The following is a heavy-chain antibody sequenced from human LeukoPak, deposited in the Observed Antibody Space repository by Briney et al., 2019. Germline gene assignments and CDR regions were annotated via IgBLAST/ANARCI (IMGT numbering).Heavy chain of an antibody. D-gene: IGHD1-26*01. CDR3: ARENSGSYREFDY. V-gene: IGHV4-4*07. J-gene: IGHJ4*02. CDR2: IYTSGST. CDR1: GGSISSYY. Sequence: SETLSLTCTVSGGSISSYYRSWIRQPAGKGLEWIGRIYTSGSTNYNASLKSRVSMSVDTSKNQFSLKLSSVTAADTAVLYCARENSGSYREFDYWGQGTLVTVSS.